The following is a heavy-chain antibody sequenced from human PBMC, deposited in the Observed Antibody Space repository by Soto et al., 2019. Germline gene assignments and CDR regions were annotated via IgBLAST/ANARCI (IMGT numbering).Heavy chain of an antibody. CDR1: GGTFSSYT. Sequence: ASVKVSCKASGGTFSSYTISWVRQAPGQGLEWMGRIIPILGIANYAQKFQGRVTITADKSTSTAYMELSSLRSEDTAMYYCARQGSQTGKFYYYGLDVWGQGTTVTVSS. CDR2: IIPILGIA. V-gene: IGHV1-69*02. D-gene: IGHD3-10*01. J-gene: IGHJ6*02. CDR3: ARQGSQTGKFYYYGLDV.